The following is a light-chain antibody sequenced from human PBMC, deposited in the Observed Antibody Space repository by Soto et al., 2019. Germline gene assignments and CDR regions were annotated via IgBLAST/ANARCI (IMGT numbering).Light chain of an antibody. CDR2: GAS. Sequence: EIVLTQSPGTLSLSPGERATLSCRASQIVVVDTLAWFQQRPGQAPRLVIYGASNRAAGIPDRFSGSGSGTDFTLTVSRLESEDFAMYYCQQYHCGLDTFGQGTRLEIK. CDR1: QIVVVDT. CDR3: QQYHCGLDT. V-gene: IGKV3-20*01. J-gene: IGKJ5*01.